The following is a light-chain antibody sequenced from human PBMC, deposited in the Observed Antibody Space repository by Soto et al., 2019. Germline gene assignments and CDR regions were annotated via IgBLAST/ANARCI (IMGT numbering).Light chain of an antibody. J-gene: IGLJ1*01. Sequence: QSVLTQPASVSGSPGQSITISCTGTSSYVGGYNYVSWYQQHPGKAPKLIIYDVSNRPSGVSNRFSGSKSGNTASLTISGLQTEDESDYYCSSYTGSSTYVFGTGTKVTVL. CDR1: SSYVGGYNY. V-gene: IGLV2-14*03. CDR3: SSYTGSSTYV. CDR2: DVS.